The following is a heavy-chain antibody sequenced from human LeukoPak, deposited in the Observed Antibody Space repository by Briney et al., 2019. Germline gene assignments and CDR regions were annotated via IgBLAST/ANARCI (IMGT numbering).Heavy chain of an antibody. CDR1: GFTFSDYG. V-gene: IGHV3-30*18. CDR2: ISYDGNSK. Sequence: GGSPRLSCAASGFTFSDYGMHWVRQAPGKGLEWGAVISYDGNSKYYADSVKGRFTISRDNSKNTLYLQMNSLRAEDTAVYYCAKGLLAVAGTHYWGQGTLVTVSS. D-gene: IGHD6-19*01. J-gene: IGHJ4*02. CDR3: AKGLLAVAGTHY.